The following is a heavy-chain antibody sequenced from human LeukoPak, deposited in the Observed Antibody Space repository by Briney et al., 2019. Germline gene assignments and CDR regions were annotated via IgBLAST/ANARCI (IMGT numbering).Heavy chain of an antibody. Sequence: GASVKVSCKASGYTFTSYAMHWVRQAPGQRPEWMGRINAGNGNTKYSQMFQGRVTFTRDASANTAYMALSSLRIEDTAVYYCAREKGYSGYDSFDYWGRGTLVTVSS. V-gene: IGHV1-3*01. D-gene: IGHD5-12*01. CDR2: INAGNGNT. J-gene: IGHJ4*02. CDR3: AREKGYSGYDSFDY. CDR1: GYTFTSYA.